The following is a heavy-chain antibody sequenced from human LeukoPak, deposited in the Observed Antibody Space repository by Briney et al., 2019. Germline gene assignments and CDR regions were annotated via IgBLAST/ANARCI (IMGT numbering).Heavy chain of an antibody. CDR3: ASSSIRFLEWLAFDY. V-gene: IGHV4-59*01. J-gene: IGHJ4*02. D-gene: IGHD3-3*01. CDR2: IYYSGST. Sequence: SETLSLTCTVSGGSISSYYWSWIRQPPGKGLEWIGYIYYSGSTNYNPSLKSRVTISVDTSKNQFSLKLSSVTAADTAVYYCASSSIRFLEWLAFDYWAREPWSPSPQ. CDR1: GGSISSYY.